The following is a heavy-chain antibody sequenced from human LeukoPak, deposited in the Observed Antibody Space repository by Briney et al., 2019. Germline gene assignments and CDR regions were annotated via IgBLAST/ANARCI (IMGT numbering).Heavy chain of an antibody. D-gene: IGHD3-22*01. V-gene: IGHV1-69*06. CDR2: IIPIFGTA. CDR3: ARDYTMIVVGSDAFDI. CDR1: GRTFSSYA. Sequence: SVKVSCNASGRTFSSYAISWVRQAPGQGLEWMGGIIPIFGTANYAQKFQGRVTITADKSTSTAYMELSSLRSEDTAVYYCARDYTMIVVGSDAFDIWGQGTMVTVSS. J-gene: IGHJ3*02.